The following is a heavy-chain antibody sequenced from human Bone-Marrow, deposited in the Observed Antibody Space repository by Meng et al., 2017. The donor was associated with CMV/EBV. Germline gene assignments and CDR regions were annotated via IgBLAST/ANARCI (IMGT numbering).Heavy chain of an antibody. V-gene: IGHV1-2*02. CDR1: GYTFTGYY. Sequence: ASVKVSCKASGYTFTGYYMHWVRQAPGQGLEWMGWINPNSGGTNYAQKFQGRVTMTRDTSISTAYMELSRLRSDDTAVYYCARDLYSSSWYSYYYYGMDVWGQGTTVTVSS. CDR3: ARDLYSSSWYSYYYYGMDV. D-gene: IGHD6-13*01. CDR2: INPNSGGT. J-gene: IGHJ6*02.